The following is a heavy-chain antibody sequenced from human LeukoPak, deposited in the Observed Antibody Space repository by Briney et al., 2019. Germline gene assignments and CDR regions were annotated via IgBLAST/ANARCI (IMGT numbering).Heavy chain of an antibody. V-gene: IGHV4-34*01. CDR3: ARGLMYYDILTGYTSADAFDI. J-gene: IGHJ3*02. D-gene: IGHD3-9*01. CDR1: GGPFSGYY. CDR2: IYYCGST. Sequence: SETLSLTCAVYGGPFSGYYWSWIPQPPGKGVEGMGEIYYCGSTNYTPSLESRVPISVVTSKIHFSLKLSSVTAADSAVYYCARGLMYYDILTGYTSADAFDIWGQGTMVTVSS.